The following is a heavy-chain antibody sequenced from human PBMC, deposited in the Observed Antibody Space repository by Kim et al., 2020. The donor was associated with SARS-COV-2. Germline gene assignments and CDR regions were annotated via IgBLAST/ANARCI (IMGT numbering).Heavy chain of an antibody. CDR2: INHSGST. CDR3: ARVGVRGNWFDP. Sequence: SETLSLTCAVYGGSFSGYYWSWIRQPPGKGLEWIGEINHSGSTNYNPSLKSRVTISVDTSKNQFSLKLSSVTAADTAVYYCARVGVRGNWFDPWGQGTLVTVYS. D-gene: IGHD3-10*01. V-gene: IGHV4-34*01. CDR1: GGSFSGYY. J-gene: IGHJ5*02.